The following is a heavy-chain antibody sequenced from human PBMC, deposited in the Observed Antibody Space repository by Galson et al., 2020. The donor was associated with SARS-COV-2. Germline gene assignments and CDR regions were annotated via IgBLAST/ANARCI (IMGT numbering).Heavy chain of an antibody. V-gene: IGHV4-34*01. Sequence: SATLSLTCAVYGGSFSGYSWTWIRLPPGKGLEWIGEVNVGGNTNYSPSLRSRVTISVDTSKNQFSLNLRSVTAADTALYYCARGHRGVVPSPVLGLGPFYSYYYMDVWAKGTTVTVSS. D-gene: IGHD3-10*01. CDR1: GGSFSGYS. CDR3: ARGHRGVVPSPVLGLGPFYSYYYMDV. J-gene: IGHJ6*03. CDR2: VNVGGNT.